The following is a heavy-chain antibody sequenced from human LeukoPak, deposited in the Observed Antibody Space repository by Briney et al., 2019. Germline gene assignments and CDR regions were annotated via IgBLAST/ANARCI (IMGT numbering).Heavy chain of an antibody. CDR1: XXXXSGYX. V-gene: IGHV4-34*01. Sequence: SETLSLTCAXXXXXXSGYXCXWIRQXXXXXXEXIGEINHSGSTNYNPSLKSRVTISVDTSKNQFSLKLSSVTAADTAVYYCARARRVVSLYYFDYWGQGTLVTVSS. CDR3: ARARRVVSLYYFDY. J-gene: IGHJ4*02. D-gene: IGHD4-23*01. CDR2: INHSGST.